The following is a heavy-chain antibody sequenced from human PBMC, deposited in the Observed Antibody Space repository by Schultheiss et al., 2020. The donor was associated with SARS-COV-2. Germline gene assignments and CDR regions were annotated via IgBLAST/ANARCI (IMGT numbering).Heavy chain of an antibody. Sequence: ASVKVSCKASGYTFTGYYMHWVRQAPGQGLEWMGWINPNSGGTNYAQKFQGRVTMTRDTSISTAYMELSRLRSDDTAVYYCARVDCSSTSCYERDYYYYGMDVWGQGTTVTVSS. CDR2: INPNSGGT. CDR3: ARVDCSSTSCYERDYYYYGMDV. V-gene: IGHV1-2*02. D-gene: IGHD2-2*01. J-gene: IGHJ6*02. CDR1: GYTFTGYY.